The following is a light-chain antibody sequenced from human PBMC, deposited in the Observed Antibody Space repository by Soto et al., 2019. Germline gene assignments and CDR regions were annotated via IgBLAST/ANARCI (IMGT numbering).Light chain of an antibody. Sequence: QAVVTQEPSLTVSPGGTVTLTCGSSTGTVTSGHYPYWFQQKPGQAPRTLIYDTNNKHSWTPDRFSGSLLGDKAALTLSGAQPEDEADYYCLLSYNDARYVLFGGGTTLTVL. CDR3: LLSYNDARYVL. J-gene: IGLJ2*01. CDR2: DTN. CDR1: TGTVTSGHY. V-gene: IGLV7-46*01.